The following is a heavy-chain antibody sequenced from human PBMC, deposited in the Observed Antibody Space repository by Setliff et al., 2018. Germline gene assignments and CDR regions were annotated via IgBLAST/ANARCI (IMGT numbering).Heavy chain of an antibody. V-gene: IGHV4-59*03. CDR1: GGSISSYY. Sequence: SETMSLTCSVSGGSISSYYWSWIRQPPGKELEWMAYVYYTGDTYYNPSLKSRISISIDTSKNQFSLNLISVTAADTAVYYCAGSQGSGGYYSNSPYYFHYWGQGTLVTVSS. CDR3: AGSQGSGGYYSNSPYYFHY. D-gene: IGHD3-10*01. CDR2: VYYTGDT. J-gene: IGHJ4*02.